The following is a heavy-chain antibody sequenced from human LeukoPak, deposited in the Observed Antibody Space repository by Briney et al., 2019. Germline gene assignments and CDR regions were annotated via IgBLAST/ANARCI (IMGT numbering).Heavy chain of an antibody. Sequence: SETLSLTCTVSGGSISSGDYYWSWIRQPPGKGLEWIGYIYYSGSTYYNPPLKSRVTISVDTSKNQFSLKLSSVTAADTAVYYCARVTYYYYYMDVWGKGTTVTVSS. CDR1: GGSISSGDYY. V-gene: IGHV4-30-4*08. J-gene: IGHJ6*03. CDR3: ARVTYYYYYMDV. CDR2: IYYSGST.